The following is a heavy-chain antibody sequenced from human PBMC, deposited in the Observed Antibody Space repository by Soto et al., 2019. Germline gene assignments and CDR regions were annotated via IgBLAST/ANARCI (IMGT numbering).Heavy chain of an antibody. CDR3: AKDTENGPGSYYNENWFDP. D-gene: IGHD3-10*01. Sequence: EVQLLESGGGLVQPGGSLRLSCAASGFTFSSYAMSWVRQAPGKGLEWVSAISGSGGSTYYADSVKGRFTISRDNSKNTLDLQMNSLRAEDTAVYYCAKDTENGPGSYYNENWFDPWGQGTLVTVSS. V-gene: IGHV3-23*01. CDR1: GFTFSSYA. J-gene: IGHJ5*02. CDR2: ISGSGGST.